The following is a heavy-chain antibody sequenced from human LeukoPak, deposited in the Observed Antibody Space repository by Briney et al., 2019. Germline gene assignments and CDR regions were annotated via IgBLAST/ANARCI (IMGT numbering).Heavy chain of an antibody. CDR3: ARDGSWGHLGY. V-gene: IGHV4-4*02. CDR1: GGSISSGNW. CDR2: IYHGGST. Sequence: SETLSLTCGVSGGSISSGNWWSWVRQPPGKGLEWIGEIYHGGSTNYNPFLRSRVTISVDKSKNQFSLKLSSVTAADTAIYYCARDGSWGHLGYWGQGTLVTVSS. D-gene: IGHD3-10*01. J-gene: IGHJ4*02.